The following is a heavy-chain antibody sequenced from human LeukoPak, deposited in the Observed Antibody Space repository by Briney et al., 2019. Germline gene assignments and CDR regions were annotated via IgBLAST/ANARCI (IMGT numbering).Heavy chain of an antibody. CDR1: GFTVSNNY. CDR3: ARKTPFYYYYMDV. Sequence: GGSLRLSCAASGFTVSNNYMSWVRQAPGKGLEWVANIKQDGSEKYYVDSVKGRFTISRDNAKNSLYLQMNSLRAEDTAVYSCARKTPFYYYYMDVWGKGTTVTVSS. CDR2: IKQDGSEK. J-gene: IGHJ6*03. V-gene: IGHV3-7*01.